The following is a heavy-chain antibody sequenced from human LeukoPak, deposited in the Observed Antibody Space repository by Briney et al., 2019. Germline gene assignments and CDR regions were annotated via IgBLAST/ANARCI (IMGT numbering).Heavy chain of an antibody. V-gene: IGHV3-21*01. Sequence: GGSLRLSCAASGFTFSNYWMHWVRQAPGKGLVWVSSISSGSSYIYYTDSVKGRFTISRDNAKNSLYLQMNSLRAEDTAVYYCAREYYYDSSGYYYDGGLFDYWGQGTLVTVSS. CDR1: GFTFSNYW. J-gene: IGHJ4*02. CDR2: ISSGSSYI. D-gene: IGHD3-22*01. CDR3: AREYYYDSSGYYYDGGLFDY.